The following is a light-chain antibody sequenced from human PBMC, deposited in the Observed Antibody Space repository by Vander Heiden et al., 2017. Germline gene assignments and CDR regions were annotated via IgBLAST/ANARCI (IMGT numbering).Light chain of an antibody. Sequence: DIQMTQAPSSLSASVGDRVTITCRASHTMANYLNWYQQKPGKAPQLLIYGASNLKSGVPSRFSGSGSHTDFTLTISSLQPEDFATYYCQQSAGTGYSFGQWIKLAIK. V-gene: IGKV1-39*01. CDR1: HTMANY. CDR2: GAS. J-gene: IGKJ2*03. CDR3: QQSAGTGYS.